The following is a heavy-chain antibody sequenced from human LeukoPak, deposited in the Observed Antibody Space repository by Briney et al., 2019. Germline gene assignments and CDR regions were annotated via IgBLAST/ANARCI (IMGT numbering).Heavy chain of an antibody. Sequence: SETLSPTCAVYGGSFSGYYWSWIRQPPGKGLEWIGEINHSGSTNYNPSLKSRVTISVDTSKNQFSLKLSSVTAADTAVYYCARGSPYYYDSSGYYLHWGQGTLVTVSS. CDR3: ARGSPYYYDSSGYYLH. CDR1: GGSFSGYY. CDR2: INHSGST. J-gene: IGHJ4*02. D-gene: IGHD3-22*01. V-gene: IGHV4-34*01.